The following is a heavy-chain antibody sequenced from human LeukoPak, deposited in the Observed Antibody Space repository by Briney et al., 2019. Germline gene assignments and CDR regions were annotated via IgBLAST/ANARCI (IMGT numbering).Heavy chain of an antibody. CDR1: GFTFSNYA. D-gene: IGHD3-10*01. J-gene: IGHJ4*02. CDR2: ISGSAITT. Sequence: GGSLRLSCTTSGFTFSNYAMSWVRQAPGKGLEWVSSISGSAITTYYADSVKGRFAISRDNSKNALYLQMTSLRAEDTAVYYCAKDQRFGDLDDYRGQGTLVTVSS. CDR3: AKDQRFGDLDDY. V-gene: IGHV3-23*01.